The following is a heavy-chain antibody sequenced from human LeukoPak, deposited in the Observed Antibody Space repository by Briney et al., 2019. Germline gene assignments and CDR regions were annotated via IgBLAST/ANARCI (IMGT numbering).Heavy chain of an antibody. CDR3: ARVYNWNYYHYMDV. Sequence: ASVKVSCKASGYTFTNYGISWVRQAPGQGLEWMGWISGDNGNTNYAQKLQGRVTMTTDTSTSTAYMELRYLRSDDTAVYYCARVYNWNYYHYMDVWGKGTTVTVSS. D-gene: IGHD1-20*01. CDR2: ISGDNGNT. J-gene: IGHJ6*03. V-gene: IGHV1-18*01. CDR1: GYTFTNYG.